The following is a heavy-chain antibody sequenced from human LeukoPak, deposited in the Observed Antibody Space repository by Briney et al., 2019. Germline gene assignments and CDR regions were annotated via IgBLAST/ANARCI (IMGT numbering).Heavy chain of an antibody. CDR2: IYTSGST. Sequence: SETLSLTCTVSGGSISSNSYYWSWIRQPAGKGLEWIGRIYTSGSTNYNPSLKSRVTISVDTSKNQFSLKLSSVTAADTAVYYCARGPLGGDYVWGSYRYGISFFDYWGQGTLVTVSS. D-gene: IGHD3-16*02. CDR3: ARGPLGGDYVWGSYRYGISFFDY. CDR1: GGSISSNSYY. J-gene: IGHJ4*02. V-gene: IGHV4-61*02.